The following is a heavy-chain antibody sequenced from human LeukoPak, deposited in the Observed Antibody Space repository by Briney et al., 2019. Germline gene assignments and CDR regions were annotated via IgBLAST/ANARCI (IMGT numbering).Heavy chain of an antibody. J-gene: IGHJ6*03. CDR3: ARVEEGYGSGRRENYYYYYMDV. CDR1: GYSISSGYY. D-gene: IGHD3-10*01. Sequence: SETLSLTCTVSGYSISSGYYWGWIRKPPGQGLEWIGSIYHSGSTYYNPSLKSRVTISVDTSKNQFSLKLSSVTAADTAVYYCARVEEGYGSGRRENYYYYYMDVWGKGTTVTISS. CDR2: IYHSGST. V-gene: IGHV4-38-2*02.